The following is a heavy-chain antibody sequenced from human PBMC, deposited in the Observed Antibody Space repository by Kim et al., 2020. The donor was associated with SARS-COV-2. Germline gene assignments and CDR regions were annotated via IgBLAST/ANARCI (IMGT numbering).Heavy chain of an antibody. D-gene: IGHD3-22*01. CDR1: GFTFGDYA. CDR3: AKEAGYYYDSSGYSYYFDY. Sequence: GGSLRLSCAASGFTFGDYAMHWVRQAPGKGLEWVSGISWNSGSIGYADSVKGRFTISRDNAKNSLYLQMNSLRAEDTALYYCAKEAGYYYDSSGYSYYFDYWGQGTLVTVSS. V-gene: IGHV3-9*01. J-gene: IGHJ4*02. CDR2: ISWNSGSI.